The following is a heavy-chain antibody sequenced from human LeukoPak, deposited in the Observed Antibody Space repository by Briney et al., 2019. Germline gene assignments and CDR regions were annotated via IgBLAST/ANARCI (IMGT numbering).Heavy chain of an antibody. Sequence: GGSLRLSCAASGFPFSDYWMDWVRQAPGKGMEWVANIKQDGSEQYYADSVKGRFTISRDNAKNSLYLQMNSLRAEDTAVYYCSGSLYYWGQGTLVTVST. CDR3: SGSLYY. CDR2: IKQDGSEQ. V-gene: IGHV3-7*01. CDR1: GFPFSDYW. J-gene: IGHJ4*02.